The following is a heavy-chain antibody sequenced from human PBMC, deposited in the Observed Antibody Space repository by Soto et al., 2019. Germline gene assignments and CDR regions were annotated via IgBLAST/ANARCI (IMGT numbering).Heavy chain of an antibody. V-gene: IGHV4-31*03. CDR2: IYYSGGS. D-gene: IGHD3-10*01. Sequence: SETLSLTCTFSCGSISSGGYYWTWIRQHPGKGLEWIGFIYYSGGSYYNPSLQSRASISVDTSKNQFFLRLTSVTAADTAVYYCARVAGGSVAAADYWGQGTLVTVSS. CDR1: CGSISSGGYY. J-gene: IGHJ4*02. CDR3: ARVAGGSVAAADY.